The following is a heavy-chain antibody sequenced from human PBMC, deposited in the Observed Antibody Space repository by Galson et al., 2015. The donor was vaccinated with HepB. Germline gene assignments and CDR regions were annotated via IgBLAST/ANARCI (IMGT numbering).Heavy chain of an antibody. V-gene: IGHV1-69*13. CDR1: GGTFSSYA. J-gene: IGHJ6*02. CDR3: ASETSYYDILTGPLNYYGMDV. CDR2: IIPIFGTA. D-gene: IGHD3-9*01. Sequence: SVKVSCKASGGTFSSYAISWVRQAPGQGLEWMGGIIPIFGTANYAQKFQGRVTITADESTSTAYMELSSLRSEDTAVYYCASETSYYDILTGPLNYYGMDVWGQGTTVTVSS.